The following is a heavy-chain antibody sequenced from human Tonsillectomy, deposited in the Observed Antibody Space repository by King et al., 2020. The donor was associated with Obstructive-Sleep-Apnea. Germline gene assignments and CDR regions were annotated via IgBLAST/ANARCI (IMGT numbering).Heavy chain of an antibody. Sequence: VQLVESGGGLVQPGGALRLSFAAPGLTFSNFAMTWVRQAPGKGLEWGSSITLGSGTTYYADPVKGRFTIARDNSKNTLCLQMNSLRAEDTAVYYCAKGGRETDYWGQGTLVTVSS. CDR3: AKGGRETDY. CDR2: ITLGSGTT. CDR1: GLTFSNFA. J-gene: IGHJ4*02. V-gene: IGHV3-23*04. D-gene: IGHD3-16*01.